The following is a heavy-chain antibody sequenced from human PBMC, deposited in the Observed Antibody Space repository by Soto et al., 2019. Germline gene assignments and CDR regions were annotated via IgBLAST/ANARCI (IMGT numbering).Heavy chain of an antibody. CDR1: GYTFASYG. CDR2: ISAYNGNT. CDR3: ATISSSWYHSPEEYFQH. Sequence: ASVEASCKASGYTFASYGISWVRQAPGQVLEWMGWISAYNGNTNYAQKLQGRVTMTTDTSTSTAYMELRSLRSDDTAVYYCATISSSWYHSPEEYFQHWGQGTLVTVSS. D-gene: IGHD6-13*01. J-gene: IGHJ1*01. V-gene: IGHV1-18*01.